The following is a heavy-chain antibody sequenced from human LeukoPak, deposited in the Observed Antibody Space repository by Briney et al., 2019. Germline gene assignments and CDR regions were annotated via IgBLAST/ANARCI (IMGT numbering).Heavy chain of an antibody. CDR3: ARDGIRGILTD. CDR2: ISYDGNNK. J-gene: IGHJ4*02. V-gene: IGHV3-30-3*01. Sequence: GRSLRLSCAASGFTFSSHAMHWVRQAPGKGLEWVAVISYDGNNKYYADSVKGRFTMSRDNSKNTLYLQMNSLRAEDTAVYYCARDGIRGILTDWGQGTLVTVSS. CDR1: GFTFSSHA. D-gene: IGHD3-9*01.